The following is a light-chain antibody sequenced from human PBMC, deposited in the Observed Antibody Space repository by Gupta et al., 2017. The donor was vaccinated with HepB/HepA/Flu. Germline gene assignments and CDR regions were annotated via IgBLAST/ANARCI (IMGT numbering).Light chain of an antibody. CDR2: AAS. V-gene: IGKV1-39*01. CDR3: QQCDSTARS. CDR1: QSISSY. J-gene: IGKJ3*01. Sequence: DIQMTQSPSSLSASVGDRVTITCRASQSISSYLNWYQQKPGKAPKLLIYAASSLQSGVPSRFSGSGSGTDFTLTISRLQPEDFATYYCQQCDSTARSFGHGTRVDIK.